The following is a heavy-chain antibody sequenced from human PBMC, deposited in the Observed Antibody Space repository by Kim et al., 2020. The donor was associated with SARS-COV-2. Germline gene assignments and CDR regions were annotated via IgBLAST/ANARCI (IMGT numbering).Heavy chain of an antibody. CDR2: ISSSSSHT. CDR1: GFTFSDYY. V-gene: IGHV3-11*05. J-gene: IGHJ4*02. CDR3: ARDQAYSLDY. D-gene: IGHD2-21*01. Sequence: GGSLRLSCAASGFTFSDYYMSWIRQAPGKGLEWVSYISSSSSHTNYADSVKGRFTISRDNVKNSLYLQMNSLRAEDTAVYYCARDQAYSLDYWGQGTLVTVSS.